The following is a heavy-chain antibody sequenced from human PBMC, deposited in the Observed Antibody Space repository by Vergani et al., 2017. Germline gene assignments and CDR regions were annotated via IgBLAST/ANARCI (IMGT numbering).Heavy chain of an antibody. Sequence: QVQLQESGPGLVKPSETLSLTCTVSGGPISSYYWSWIRQPPGKGLEWIGYIYYSGSTNYNSSLKSRVTISVDTSKNQFSLKLSSVTAADTAVYYCARDVTGSSTSCYSSAFDIWGQGTMVTVSS. V-gene: IGHV4-59*01. CDR3: ARDVTGSSTSCYSSAFDI. CDR2: IYYSGST. D-gene: IGHD2-2*01. CDR1: GGPISSYY. J-gene: IGHJ3*02.